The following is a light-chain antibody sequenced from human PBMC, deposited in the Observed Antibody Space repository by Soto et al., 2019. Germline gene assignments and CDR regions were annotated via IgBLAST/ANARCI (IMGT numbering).Light chain of an antibody. Sequence: EIVMTQSPATLSLSPGERATLSCRASQSVGKYLVWYQQKPGQAPRLLISGASNRATGTPDRFSGSGSGTDFTLTITSLEPEDFAVFYCHQYGISPPTFGQGTKVDIK. V-gene: IGKV3-20*01. CDR2: GAS. CDR1: QSVGKY. J-gene: IGKJ1*01. CDR3: HQYGISPPT.